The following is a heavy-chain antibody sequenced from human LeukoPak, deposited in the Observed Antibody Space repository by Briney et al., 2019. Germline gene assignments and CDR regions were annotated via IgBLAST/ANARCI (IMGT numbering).Heavy chain of an antibody. CDR3: VKDPESSSWGNWFAS. CDR1: GFIFDNYA. Sequence: PGGSLRLSCAASGFIFDNYAMHWVRHPPGGGLEWVAGLSWNSGYSGYADSVKGRFTISRDNAKNSLYLQMNSLRPEDTAFYYCVKDPESSSWGNWFASWGQGTLVTVSS. CDR2: LSWNSGYS. D-gene: IGHD2-2*01. J-gene: IGHJ5*01. V-gene: IGHV3-9*01.